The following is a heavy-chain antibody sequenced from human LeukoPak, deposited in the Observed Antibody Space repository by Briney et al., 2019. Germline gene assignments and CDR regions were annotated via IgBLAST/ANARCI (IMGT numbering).Heavy chain of an antibody. J-gene: IGHJ4*02. CDR1: GFTFSSYW. Sequence: GGSLRLSCAASGFTFSSYWMSWVRQAPGKGLEWVANIKQDGSEKDYVDSVKGRFTISRDNAKNSLYLQMNSLRAEDTALYYCAKGYDLLTGYYLDYWGQGTLVTVSS. V-gene: IGHV3-7*03. CDR2: IKQDGSEK. CDR3: AKGYDLLTGYYLDY. D-gene: IGHD3-9*01.